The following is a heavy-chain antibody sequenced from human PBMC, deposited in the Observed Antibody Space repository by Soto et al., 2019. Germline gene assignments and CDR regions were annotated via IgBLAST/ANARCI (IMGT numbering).Heavy chain of an antibody. V-gene: IGHV4-38-2*01. CDR1: GFSISGGNY. CDR3: ARARWYDAFNV. Sequence: PSETLSLTCAVSGFSISGGNYWGWIRKHPGKGLEWIGSVYHGGNTYYNPSLKSRVSISIDLSKNQFSLKLTSVTAADKADYYCARARWYDAFNVWGQGTVVTVSS. J-gene: IGHJ3*01. CDR2: VYHGGNT. D-gene: IGHD2-15*01.